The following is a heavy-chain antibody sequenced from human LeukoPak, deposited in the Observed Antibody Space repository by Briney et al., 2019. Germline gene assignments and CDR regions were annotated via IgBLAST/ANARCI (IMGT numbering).Heavy chain of an antibody. J-gene: IGHJ5*02. D-gene: IGHD3-10*02. CDR2: ISSSGGTI. CDR3: ARADVGPFDP. V-gene: IGHV3-48*03. Sequence: PGGSLRLSWICSGFTFSHYERNWLRQAPGKVLEWVSYISSSGGTIYYADSVKGRFTIPSHDPKNSLSLQVNSLRAEDTAVYYCARADVGPFDPWGQGTLVTVSS. CDR1: GFTFSHYE.